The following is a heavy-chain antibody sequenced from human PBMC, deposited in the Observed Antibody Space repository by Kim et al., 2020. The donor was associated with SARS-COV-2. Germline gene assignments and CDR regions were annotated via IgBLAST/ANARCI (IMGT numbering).Heavy chain of an antibody. CDR3: ARGRVGSGSPIFDY. D-gene: IGHD3-10*01. V-gene: IGHV4-59*09. Sequence: NPSLKSRVTISVDTSKNQFSLKLSSVTAADTAVYYCARGRVGSGSPIFDYWGQGTLVTVSS. J-gene: IGHJ4*02.